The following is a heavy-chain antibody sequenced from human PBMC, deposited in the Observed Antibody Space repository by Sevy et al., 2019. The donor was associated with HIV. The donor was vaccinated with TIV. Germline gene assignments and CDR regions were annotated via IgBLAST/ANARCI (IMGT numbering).Heavy chain of an antibody. Sequence: GESLKISCKGSGYSFTSYWIGWVRQMPGKGLEWMGIIYPGDSDPRYSPSFQGQVTISADKSISTAYLRWSSLKASDTAMYYCARHDPVGYCSSTSCYSGDYWGQGTLVTVSS. CDR1: GYSFTSYW. V-gene: IGHV5-51*01. D-gene: IGHD2-2*02. CDR3: ARHDPVGYCSSTSCYSGDY. J-gene: IGHJ4*02. CDR2: IYPGDSDP.